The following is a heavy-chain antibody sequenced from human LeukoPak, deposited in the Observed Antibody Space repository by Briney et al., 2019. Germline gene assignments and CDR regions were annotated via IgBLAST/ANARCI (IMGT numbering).Heavy chain of an antibody. Sequence: GGSLRLSCAASGPTFSGSAMSWFRQAPGKGLEWVSLISGSGNSTYYADSVKGRFTISRDNSKNTLYLQMNSLRAEDTAVYYCAKVLVLVSANRYYFDYWGQGTLVTVSS. CDR1: GPTFSGSA. V-gene: IGHV3-23*01. J-gene: IGHJ4*02. CDR3: AKVLVLVSANRYYFDY. CDR2: ISGSGNST. D-gene: IGHD2-15*01.